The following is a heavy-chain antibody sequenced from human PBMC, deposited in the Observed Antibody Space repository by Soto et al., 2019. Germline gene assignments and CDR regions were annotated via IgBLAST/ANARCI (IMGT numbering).Heavy chain of an antibody. CDR3: ARGPRTGYCSSTSCTRVRKYYFDY. V-gene: IGHV4-39*07. Sequence: SETLSLTCTVSGGSISSSSNHWGWIRQPPGKGLEWIGEINHSGSTNYNPSLKSRVTISVDTSKNQFSLKLSSVTAADTAVYYCARGPRTGYCSSTSCTRVRKYYFDYRGQGTVVTVSS. J-gene: IGHJ4*02. CDR2: INHSGST. CDR1: GGSISSSSNH. D-gene: IGHD2-2*01.